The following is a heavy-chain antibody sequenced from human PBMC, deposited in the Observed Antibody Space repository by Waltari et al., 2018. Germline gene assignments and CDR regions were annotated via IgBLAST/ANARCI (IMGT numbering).Heavy chain of an antibody. V-gene: IGHV4-31*03. Sequence: QVQLQESGPGLVKPSQPLSLNGPVPGGPISSGGSYWRWIRQHPGKGLEWIGYIYYSGSTYYNPSLKSRVTISVDTSKNQFSLKLSSVTAADTAVYYCARTYSSGYPGGWGQGTLVTVSS. CDR3: ARTYSSGYPGG. CDR1: GGPISSGGSY. J-gene: IGHJ4*02. D-gene: IGHD6-19*01. CDR2: IYYSGST.